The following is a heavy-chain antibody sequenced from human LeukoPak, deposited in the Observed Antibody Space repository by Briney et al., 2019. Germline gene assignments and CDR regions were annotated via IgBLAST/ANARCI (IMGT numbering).Heavy chain of an antibody. CDR1: GGSISGYY. CDR3: ARGSTRYYYDSSGYLGDAFDI. CDR2: IHTSGST. Sequence: SETLSLTCTVSGGSISGYYWSWIRQPAGKGLEWIGRIHTSGSTNYNPSLKSRVTMSVDTSKIQFSLKLSSVTAADTAVYYCARGSTRYYYDSSGYLGDAFDIWGQGTMVTVSS. V-gene: IGHV4-4*07. J-gene: IGHJ3*02. D-gene: IGHD3-22*01.